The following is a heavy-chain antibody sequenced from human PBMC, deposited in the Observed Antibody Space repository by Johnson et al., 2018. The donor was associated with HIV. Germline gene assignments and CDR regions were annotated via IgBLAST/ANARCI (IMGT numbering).Heavy chain of an antibody. V-gene: IGHV3-66*01. D-gene: IGHD3-22*01. CDR3: AREGNYYDSSSHAFDI. CDR1: GFTVSSNY. J-gene: IGHJ3*02. CDR2: IYSGGST. Sequence: VQLVESGGGVVQPGGSLRLSCAASGFTVSSNYMSWVHQAPGKGLEWVSVIYSGGSTYYAGSVKGRFPISRDNSKNTLYLQMNSLRAEDTAVYYCAREGNYYDSSSHAFDIWGQGTMVTVSS.